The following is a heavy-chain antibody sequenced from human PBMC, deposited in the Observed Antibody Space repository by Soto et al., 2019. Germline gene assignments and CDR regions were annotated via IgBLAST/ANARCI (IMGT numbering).Heavy chain of an antibody. CDR1: GGSISSSSYY. V-gene: IGHV4-39*01. D-gene: IGHD3-22*01. Sequence: SETLSLTCTVSGGSISSSSYYWGWIRQPPGKGLEWIGSIYYSGSTYYNPSLKSRVTISVDTSKNQFSLKLSSVTAADTAVYYCARLGLLLQDAFDIWGQGTMVTVS. J-gene: IGHJ3*02. CDR3: ARLGLLLQDAFDI. CDR2: IYYSGST.